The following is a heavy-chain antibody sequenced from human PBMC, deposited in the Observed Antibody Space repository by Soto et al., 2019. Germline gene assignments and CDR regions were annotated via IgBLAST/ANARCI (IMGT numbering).Heavy chain of an antibody. CDR3: ARGGPLVVAATRFDY. Sequence: QVQLQESGPGLVKPSQTLSLTCTVSGGSSSSGGYYWSWIRQHPVKGLEWIGYIYYSGSTYYNPSLKSRVTISVDTSKNQFSLKLSSVTAADTAVYYCARGGPLVVAATRFDYWGQGTLVTVSS. CDR1: GGSSSSGGYY. V-gene: IGHV4-31*03. CDR2: IYYSGST. D-gene: IGHD2-15*01. J-gene: IGHJ4*02.